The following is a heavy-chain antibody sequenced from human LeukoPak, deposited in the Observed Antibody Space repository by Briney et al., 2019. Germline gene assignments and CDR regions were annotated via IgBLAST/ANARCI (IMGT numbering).Heavy chain of an antibody. V-gene: IGHV4-59*01. Sequence: PSETLSLTCTVSGGSISSYYWSWIRQPPGKGLEWIGYIYYSGSTNYNPSLKSRVTISVDTSKNQFSLKLSSVTAADTAVYYCARVTSLGSSTSHYYYGMDVWGQGTTVTVSS. CDR3: ARVTSLGSSTSHYYYGMDV. D-gene: IGHD2-2*01. CDR2: IYYSGST. J-gene: IGHJ6*02. CDR1: GGSISSYY.